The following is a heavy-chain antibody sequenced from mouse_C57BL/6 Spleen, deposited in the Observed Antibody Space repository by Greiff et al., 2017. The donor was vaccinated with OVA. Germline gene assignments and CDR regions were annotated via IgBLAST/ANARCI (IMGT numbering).Heavy chain of an antibody. J-gene: IGHJ4*01. CDR2: IDPSDSET. V-gene: IGHV1-52*01. CDR1: GYTFTSYW. CDR3: ARSPYYYGTMDY. D-gene: IGHD1-1*01. Sequence: QVQLQQSGAELVRPGSSVKLSCKASGYTFTSYWMHWVKQRPIQGLEWIGNIDPSDSETHYNQKFKDKATLTVDKSSSTAYMQLSSLTSEDSAVYYCARSPYYYGTMDYWGQGTSVTVSS.